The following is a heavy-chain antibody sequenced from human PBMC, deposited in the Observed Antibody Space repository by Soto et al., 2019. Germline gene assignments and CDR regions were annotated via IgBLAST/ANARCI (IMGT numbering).Heavy chain of an antibody. Sequence: GVSLRLSCAASGFTFSSYAMHWVRQAPGKGLEWVAVISYDGSNKYYADSVKGRFTISRDNSKNTLYLQMNSLRAEDTAVYYCARDHEGVDSSSTLDYWGQGTLVTVSS. CDR1: GFTFSSYA. CDR2: ISYDGSNK. J-gene: IGHJ4*02. V-gene: IGHV3-30*04. CDR3: ARDHEGVDSSSTLDY. D-gene: IGHD6-6*01.